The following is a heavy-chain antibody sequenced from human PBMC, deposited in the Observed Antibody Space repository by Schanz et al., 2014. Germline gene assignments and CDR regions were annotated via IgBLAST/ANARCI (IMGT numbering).Heavy chain of an antibody. D-gene: IGHD3-3*01. J-gene: IGHJ4*02. V-gene: IGHV1-18*01. CDR3: ARDRRFFDRGDLYYFDS. CDR1: GYTFTSYG. CDR2: ISAYNGNT. Sequence: QVQLVQSGAEVKKPGASVKVSCKASGYTFTSYGISWVRQAPGQGLEWMGWISAYNGNTKYPQKLQGRVTMTTDTSTSAACMALTDPRSDDTAVYSGARDRRFFDRGDLYYFDSWGQGALVTVSS.